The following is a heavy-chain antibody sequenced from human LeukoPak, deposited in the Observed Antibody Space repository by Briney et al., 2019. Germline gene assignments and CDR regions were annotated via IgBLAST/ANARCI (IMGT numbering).Heavy chain of an antibody. CDR3: ARGPLYYYDSSGYYDY. V-gene: IGHV3-30*03. CDR2: ISYDGSNK. J-gene: IGHJ4*02. D-gene: IGHD3-22*01. CDR1: GFTFSSYG. Sequence: GGSLRLSCAASGFTFSSYGMHWVRQAPGKGLEWVAVISYDGSNKYYADSVKGRFTISRDNSKNTLHLQMNSLRAEDTAVYYCARGPLYYYDSSGYYDYWGQGTLVTVSS.